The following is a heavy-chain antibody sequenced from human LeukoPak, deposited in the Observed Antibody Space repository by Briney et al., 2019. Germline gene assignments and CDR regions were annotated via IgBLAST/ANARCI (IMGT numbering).Heavy chain of an antibody. CDR1: GFTVSSNY. D-gene: IGHD2-21*02. CDR3: ARDLGGGDTDY. Sequence: PGGSLRLSCAASGFTVSSNYMSWVRQAPGKGLEWVSVIYSGGSTYYADSVKGRFTIPRDNSKNTLYLQMNSLRAEDTAVYYCARDLGGGDTDYWGQGTLVTVSS. V-gene: IGHV3-53*01. J-gene: IGHJ4*02. CDR2: IYSGGST.